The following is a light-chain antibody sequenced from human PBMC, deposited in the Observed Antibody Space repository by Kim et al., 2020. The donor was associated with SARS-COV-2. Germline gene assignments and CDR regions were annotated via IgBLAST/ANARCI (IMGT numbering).Light chain of an antibody. V-gene: IGLV3-19*01. Sequence: SSELTQDPAVSVALGQTVRITCQGDRLRASYASWYQQKPGQAPLLVIFDNNNRPSGIPDRFSASRSGNTASLVITGAQGEDEADYYCGSRDTTAMNEVFG. CDR2: DNN. J-gene: IGLJ3*02. CDR3: GSRDTTAMNEV. CDR1: RLRASY.